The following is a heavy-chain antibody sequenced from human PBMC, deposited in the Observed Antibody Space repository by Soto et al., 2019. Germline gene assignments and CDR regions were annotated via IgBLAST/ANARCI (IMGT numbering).Heavy chain of an antibody. CDR3: ARAGSGWYRSWFDP. CDR2: INHSGST. D-gene: IGHD6-19*01. J-gene: IGHJ5*02. CDR1: GGSFSGYY. Sequence: SETLSLTCAVYGGSFSGYYWSWIRQPPGKGLEWIGEINHSGSTNYNPSLKSRVTISVDTSKNQFSLKLSSVTAADTAVYYCARAGSGWYRSWFDPWGQGTLVTVS. V-gene: IGHV4-34*01.